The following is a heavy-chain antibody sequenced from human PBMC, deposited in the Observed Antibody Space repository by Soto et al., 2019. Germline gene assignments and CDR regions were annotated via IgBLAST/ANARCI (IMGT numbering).Heavy chain of an antibody. CDR1: GFSLNTSGVG. CDR2: SYWDGGK. CDR3: AHGAWGSFSDSHPDACNS. D-gene: IGHD2-21*02. V-gene: IGHV2-5*02. Sequence: ITLKESGPSLVRPTQTLTLTCTFSGFSLNTSGVGVAWVRQPPSKALDWLAISYWDGGKRYKASVKNRLRITEDNPENHVVLSLTNVDPGDPATYFCAHGAWGSFSDSHPDACNSWGLGTMVTVSS. J-gene: IGHJ3*02.